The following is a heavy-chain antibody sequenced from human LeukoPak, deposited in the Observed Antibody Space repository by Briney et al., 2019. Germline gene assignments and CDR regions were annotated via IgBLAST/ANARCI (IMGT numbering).Heavy chain of an antibody. Sequence: GTSVNVSCKASGFTLTSSAMQWVRQARGQRLEWIGWIVVGSGNTNYAQKFQERVTITRDMSTSTAYMELSSLRSEDTAVYYCAARRYYYYMDVWGKGTTVTVSS. CDR2: IVVGSGNT. CDR3: AARRYYYYMDV. CDR1: GFTLTSSA. J-gene: IGHJ6*03. V-gene: IGHV1-58*02.